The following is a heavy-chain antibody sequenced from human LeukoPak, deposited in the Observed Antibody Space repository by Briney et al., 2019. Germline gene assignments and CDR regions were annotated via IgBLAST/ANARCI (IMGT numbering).Heavy chain of an antibody. Sequence: SEILSLTCTVSGGSITNYYWSWIRQPPGKGLEWIGYIYYSGYTDYNPSLKSRVTMSVDTSKNQFSLKLTSVTAADTAVYYCATLQSSGYDYSDYWGQGILVTVSS. CDR2: IYYSGYT. D-gene: IGHD3-22*01. CDR1: GGSITNYY. V-gene: IGHV4-59*08. CDR3: ATLQSSGYDYSDY. J-gene: IGHJ4*02.